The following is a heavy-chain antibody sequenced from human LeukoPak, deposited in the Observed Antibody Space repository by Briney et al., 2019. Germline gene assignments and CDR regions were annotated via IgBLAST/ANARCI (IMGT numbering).Heavy chain of an antibody. J-gene: IGHJ6*03. Sequence: RASVKVSCKASGYTFTGYYMHWVRQAPGQGLEWVGWINPNSGGTIYAQKFQGRVTMTRDTSISTAYMELSRLRSDDTAVYYCARVPGGRAAAGTVIYYMDVWGKGTTVTVSS. V-gene: IGHV1-2*02. CDR3: ARVPGGRAAAGTVIYYMDV. D-gene: IGHD6-13*01. CDR1: GYTFTGYY. CDR2: INPNSGGT.